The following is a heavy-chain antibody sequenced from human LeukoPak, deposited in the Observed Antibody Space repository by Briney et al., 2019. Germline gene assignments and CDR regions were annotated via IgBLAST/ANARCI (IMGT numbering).Heavy chain of an antibody. CDR2: IIPILGIA. D-gene: IGHD3-22*01. CDR1: GGTFSSYA. CDR3: ARGEDYYDSSGLGDAFDI. J-gene: IGHJ3*02. V-gene: IGHV1-69*04. Sequence: GASVKVSCKASGGTFSSYAISWVRQAPGQGLEWMGRIIPILGIANYAQKFQGRVTITADKSTSTAYMELSSLRSEDTAGYYWARGEDYYDSSGLGDAFDIWGQGTMVTVSS.